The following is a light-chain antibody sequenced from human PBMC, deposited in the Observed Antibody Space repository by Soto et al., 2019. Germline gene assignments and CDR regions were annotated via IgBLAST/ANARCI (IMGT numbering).Light chain of an antibody. J-gene: IGKJ1*01. CDR3: QQLNSYSQT. V-gene: IGKV1-5*03. CDR1: QTSSSW. CDR2: RES. Sequence: DIQMTQSPSTLSASVGDRVTITCRASQTSSSWLAWYQRKPGKAPNLLIYRESSLESGVPSRFSGGGSGPAFTLTISKLHPCDVATYYSQQLNSYSQTFGQGTKVEFK.